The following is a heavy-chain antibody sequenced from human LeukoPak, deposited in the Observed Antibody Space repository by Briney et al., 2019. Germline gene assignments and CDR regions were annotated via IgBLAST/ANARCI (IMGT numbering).Heavy chain of an antibody. CDR1: GYTFTSYG. CDR2: ISAYNGNT. CDR3: AREWQWLNYYYYYMDV. Sequence: ASVKVSCKASGYTFTSYGISWVRQAPGQGLEWMGWISAYNGNTNYAQKLQGRVTMTTDTSTSTAYMELRSLRSDDTAVYYCAREWQWLNYYYYYMDVWGKGTTVTVSS. V-gene: IGHV1-18*01. D-gene: IGHD6-19*01. J-gene: IGHJ6*03.